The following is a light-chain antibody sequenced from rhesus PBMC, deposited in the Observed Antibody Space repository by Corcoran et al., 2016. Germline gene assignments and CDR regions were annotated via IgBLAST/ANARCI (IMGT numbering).Light chain of an antibody. J-gene: IGKJ4*01. CDR3: QQSSNLLT. CDR1: QSVGSY. V-gene: IGKV3-24*04. CDR2: GAS. Sequence: ETVVTQSPATLSLSPGERATLSCRASQSVGSYLAWYQQKPGQAPRHLIYGASSRATGIPDRFSGSGSGTDCTLTISSLEPEDVGVYYCQQSSNLLTFGGGTKVELK.